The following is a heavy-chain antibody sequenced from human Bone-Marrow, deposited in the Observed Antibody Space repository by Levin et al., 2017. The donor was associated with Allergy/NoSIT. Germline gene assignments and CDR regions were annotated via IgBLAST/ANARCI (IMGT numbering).Heavy chain of an antibody. CDR1: GYSFTSYW. V-gene: IGHV5-51*01. D-gene: IGHD1-26*01. CDR3: ARGGSYYDDYYYGMDV. CDR2: IYPGDSDT. J-gene: IGHJ6*02. Sequence: GESLKISCKGSGYSFTSYWIGWVRQMPGKGLEWMGIIYPGDSDTRYSPSFQGQVTISADKSISTAYLQWSSLKASDTAMYYCARGGSYYDDYYYGMDVWGQGTTVTVSS.